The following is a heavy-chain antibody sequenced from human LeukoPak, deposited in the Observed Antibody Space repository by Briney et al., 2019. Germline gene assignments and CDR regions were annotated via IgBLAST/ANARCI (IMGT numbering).Heavy chain of an antibody. CDR2: IRYDGSNK. Sequence: GSLRLSCAASGFTFSSYGMHWVRQAPGKGLEWVAFIRYDGSNKYYADSVKGRFTISRDNSKNTLYLQMNSLRAEDTAVYYCARDAGVAAAAYYFDYWGQGTLVTVSS. D-gene: IGHD6-13*01. J-gene: IGHJ4*02. CDR1: GFTFSSYG. V-gene: IGHV3-30*02. CDR3: ARDAGVAAAAYYFDY.